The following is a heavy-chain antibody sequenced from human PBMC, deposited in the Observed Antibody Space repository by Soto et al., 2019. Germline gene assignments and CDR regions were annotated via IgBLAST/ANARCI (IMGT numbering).Heavy chain of an antibody. V-gene: IGHV1-69*12. J-gene: IGHJ6*02. CDR3: ARDGGEAARRRWKYYYYGMDV. CDR1: GGTFSSYA. CDR2: IIPIFGTA. D-gene: IGHD6-6*01. Sequence: QVQLVQSGAEVKKPGSSVKVSCKASGGTFSSYAISWVRQAPGQGLEWMGGIIPIFGTANYAQKFQGRVTITADESTSTAYMELSSLRSEDTAVYYCARDGGEAARRRWKYYYYGMDVWGQGTTVTVSS.